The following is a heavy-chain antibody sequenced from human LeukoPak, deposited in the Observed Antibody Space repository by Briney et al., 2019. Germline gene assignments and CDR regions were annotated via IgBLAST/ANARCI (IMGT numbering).Heavy chain of an antibody. CDR2: INTNTGNP. CDR3: ARDDSGSSGWYPALDY. D-gene: IGHD6-19*01. CDR1: GYTFTSYA. J-gene: IGHJ4*02. V-gene: IGHV7-4-1*02. Sequence: GASVEVSCKASGYTFTSYAMNWVRQAPGQGLEWMGWINTNTGNPTYAQGFTGRFVFSLDTSVSTAYLQISSLKAEDTAVYYCARDDSGSSGWYPALDYWGQGTLVTVSS.